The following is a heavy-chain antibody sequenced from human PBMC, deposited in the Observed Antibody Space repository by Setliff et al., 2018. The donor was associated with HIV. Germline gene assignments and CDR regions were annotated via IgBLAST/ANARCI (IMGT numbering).Heavy chain of an antibody. D-gene: IGHD3-22*01. CDR2: IWYDGSNK. CDR1: GFTFSSYG. CDR3: AKDNSSASIYHYDGMDV. J-gene: IGHJ6*02. Sequence: GGSLRLSCAASGFTFSSYGMHWVRQAPGKGLDWVAVIWYDGSNKYYADSVKGRFTISRDNSKNTLYLKINSLRAEDTAVYYCAKDNSSASIYHYDGMDVWGQGTTVTVSS. V-gene: IGHV3-30*02.